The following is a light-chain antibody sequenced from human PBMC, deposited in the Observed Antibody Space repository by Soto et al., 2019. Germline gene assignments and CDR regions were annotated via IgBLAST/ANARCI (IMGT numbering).Light chain of an antibody. V-gene: IGKV3-20*01. CDR2: GAS. Sequence: EIVLTQSPGTLSLSPGERATLSCRASQCVSSNYLAWYQQKHGQAPRLLIYGASSRATGIPDRFSGSASGTDFTLTISRLEPEDFAVYYCQQYGSSPFTFGPGTKVDIK. CDR3: QQYGSSPFT. CDR1: QCVSSNY. J-gene: IGKJ3*01.